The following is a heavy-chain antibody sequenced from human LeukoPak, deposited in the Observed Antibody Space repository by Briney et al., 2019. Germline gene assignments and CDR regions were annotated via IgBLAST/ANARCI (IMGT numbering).Heavy chain of an antibody. Sequence: PSETLSLTCAVYGGPFRGYHWSWIRQPPGKGLEWIGEIYHSGSTKYNPSLKSRVTISVDTSKNQFSLKLSSVTAADTAVYYCARGGSIIESYYYMDVWGKGTTVTVSS. CDR3: ARGGSIIESYYYMDV. CDR1: GGPFRGYH. D-gene: IGHD2-2*01. V-gene: IGHV4-34*01. CDR2: IYHSGST. J-gene: IGHJ6*03.